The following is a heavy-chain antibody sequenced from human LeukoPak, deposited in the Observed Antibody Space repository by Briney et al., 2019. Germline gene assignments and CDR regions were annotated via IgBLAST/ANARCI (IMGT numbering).Heavy chain of an antibody. Sequence: SETLSLTCTVSGGSIRSSSYYWGWIRQPPGKGLEWLGSICYSGSTYYNPSLKSRVTISVDTTKSQVSLKLSSVTAADTAVYYCAVGSMAPWFDYWGQGTLVTVSS. V-gene: IGHV4-39*01. D-gene: IGHD1-26*01. J-gene: IGHJ4*02. CDR1: GGSIRSSSYY. CDR2: ICYSGST. CDR3: AVGSMAPWFDY.